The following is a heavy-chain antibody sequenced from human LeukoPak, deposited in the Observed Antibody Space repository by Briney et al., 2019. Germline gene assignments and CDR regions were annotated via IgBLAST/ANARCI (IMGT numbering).Heavy chain of an antibody. Sequence: KPSETLSLTCAAYGWSFSGYYWSWIRQAPGKGLEWIGEINHSGSTNYNPSLKSRVTISVDTSKNQFSLKLSSVTAADTAVYYCAREKRITMVRGVVNWFDPWGQGTLVTVSS. CDR2: INHSGST. CDR3: AREKRITMVRGVVNWFDP. D-gene: IGHD3-10*01. J-gene: IGHJ5*02. V-gene: IGHV4-34*01. CDR1: GWSFSGYY.